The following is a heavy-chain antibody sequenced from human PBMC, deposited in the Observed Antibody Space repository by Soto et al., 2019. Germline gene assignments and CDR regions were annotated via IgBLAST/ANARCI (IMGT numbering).Heavy chain of an antibody. CDR1: GFNFGAYA. J-gene: IGHJ6*02. CDR3: AKDRSENFWVYYYAMDV. CDR2: ISGRSSGT. D-gene: IGHD6-19*01. V-gene: IGHV3-23*01. Sequence: EARLLESGGGLIQPGGSLRLSCEASGFNFGAYAMSWVRQAPGKGLEWGSGISGRSSGTYYTDSVKGRFTISRDNSKNTVYLQMNSLRGEDTAVYYCAKDRSENFWVYYYAMDVWGQGTAVTVSS.